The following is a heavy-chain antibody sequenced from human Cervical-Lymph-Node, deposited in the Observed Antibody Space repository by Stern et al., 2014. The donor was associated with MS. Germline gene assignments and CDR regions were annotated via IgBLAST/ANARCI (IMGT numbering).Heavy chain of an antibody. V-gene: IGHV1-18*01. Sequence: QVQLGESGAEVKKPGASVKVSCKASGYTFTSYGISWVRQAPGQGLEWMGGISAYNGKTNCAEKLKGRVPMTTDTSTRTAYMELRSLRSDDTAVYYCARGLLGSENAFDIWGQGTMVTVSS. CDR3: ARGLLGSENAFDI. J-gene: IGHJ3*02. CDR2: ISAYNGKT. CDR1: GYTFTSYG. D-gene: IGHD2-15*01.